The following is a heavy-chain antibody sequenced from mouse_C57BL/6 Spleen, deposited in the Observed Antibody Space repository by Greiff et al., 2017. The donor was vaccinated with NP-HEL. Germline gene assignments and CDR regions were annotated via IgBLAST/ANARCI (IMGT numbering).Heavy chain of an antibody. CDR3: ARDAGEGYYYGSSYVFAY. CDR1: GFTFSSYA. J-gene: IGHJ3*01. D-gene: IGHD1-1*01. CDR2: ISDGGSYT. Sequence: DVMLVESGGGLVKPGGSLKLSCAASGFTFSSYAMSWVRQTPEKRLEWVATISDGGSYTYYPDNVKGRFTISRDNAKNNLYLQMSHLKSEDTAMYYCARDAGEGYYYGSSYVFAYWGQGTLVTVSA. V-gene: IGHV5-4*01.